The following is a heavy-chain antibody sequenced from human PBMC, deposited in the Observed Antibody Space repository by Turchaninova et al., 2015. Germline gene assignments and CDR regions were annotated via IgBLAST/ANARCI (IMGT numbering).Heavy chain of an antibody. CDR1: GFTFRSYG. Sequence: VPLVESGGGVVQPGGSLRLSCAASGFTFRSYGMYWVRQAQGKGLEGVAVISYDGSNKYYADSVKGRFTISRDNSKNTLYLQMNSLRAEDTAVYYCAKGGVVVTAPLDYWGQGTLVTVSS. J-gene: IGHJ4*02. D-gene: IGHD2-21*02. V-gene: IGHV3-30*18. CDR3: AKGGVVVTAPLDY. CDR2: ISYDGSNK.